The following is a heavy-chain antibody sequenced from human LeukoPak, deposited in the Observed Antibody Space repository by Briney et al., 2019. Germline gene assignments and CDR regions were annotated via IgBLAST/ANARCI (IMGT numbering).Heavy chain of an antibody. CDR3: ASLYDSSGYYTFDY. CDR2: ISHDGINT. V-gene: IGHV3-30*03. CDR1: RFSFSNYA. D-gene: IGHD3-22*01. J-gene: IGHJ4*02. Sequence: GGSLRLSCAASRFSFSNYAMHWVRQDSGRGLEWLAVISHDGINTYYADSVKGRFTISRDNAKNSLYLQMNSLRAEDTAVYYCASLYDSSGYYTFDYWGQGTLVTVSS.